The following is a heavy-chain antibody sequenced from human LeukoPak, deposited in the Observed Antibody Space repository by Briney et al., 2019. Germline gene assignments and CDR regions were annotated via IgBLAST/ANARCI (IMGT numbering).Heavy chain of an antibody. CDR3: ARRAYYYDSSGPFQH. CDR2: IYYSGST. CDR1: GGSISSYY. V-gene: IGHV4-59*08. J-gene: IGHJ1*01. Sequence: PSETLSLTCTVSGGSISSYYWSWIRQPPGKGLEWIGYIYYSGSTNYNPSLKSRVTISVDTSKNQFSLKLSSVTAADTAVYYCARRAYYYDSSGPFQHWGQGTPVTVSS. D-gene: IGHD3-22*01.